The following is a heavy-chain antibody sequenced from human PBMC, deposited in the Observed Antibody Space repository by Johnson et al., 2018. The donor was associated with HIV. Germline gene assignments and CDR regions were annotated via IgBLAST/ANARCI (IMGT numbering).Heavy chain of an antibody. D-gene: IGHD5-18*01. CDR1: GFTFDDYA. CDR2: ISWNSGSI. CDR3: AKDKGIQLWLNAFDI. J-gene: IGHJ3*02. V-gene: IGHV3-9*01. Sequence: VQLVESGGGLVQPGRSLRLSCAASGFTFDDYAMHWVRQAPGKGLEWVSGISWNSGSIGYADSVKGRFTISRDNAKNSLYLQMNSLGAEDTALYYCAKDKGIQLWLNAFDIWGQGTMVTVSS.